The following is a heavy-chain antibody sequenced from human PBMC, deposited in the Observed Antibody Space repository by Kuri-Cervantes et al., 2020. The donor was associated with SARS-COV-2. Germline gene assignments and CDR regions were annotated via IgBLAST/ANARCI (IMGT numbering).Heavy chain of an antibody. CDR2: INPNSGGT. Sequence: ASVKVSCKASGYTFTSYYMHWVRQAPGQGLEWMGWINPNSGGTNYAQKFQGRVTMTRDTSISTAYMELSRLRSDDTAVYYCARQGSGGNDAFDIWGQGTMVPSPQ. J-gene: IGHJ3*02. CDR3: ARQGSGGNDAFDI. CDR1: GYTFTSYY. V-gene: IGHV1-2*02. D-gene: IGHD1-26*01.